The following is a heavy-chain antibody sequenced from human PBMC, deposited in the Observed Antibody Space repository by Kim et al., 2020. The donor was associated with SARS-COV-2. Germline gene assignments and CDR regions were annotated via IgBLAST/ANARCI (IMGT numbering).Heavy chain of an antibody. V-gene: IGHV3-23*01. D-gene: IGHD3-9*01. CDR2: ISGSGGST. Sequence: GGSLRLSCAASGFTFSSYAMSWVRQAPGKGLEWVSAISGSGGSTYYADSVKGRFTISRDNSKNTLYLQMNSLRAEDTAVYYCAKADYDILTGYYRAFDYWGQGTLVTVSS. CDR1: GFTFSSYA. CDR3: AKADYDILTGYYRAFDY. J-gene: IGHJ4*02.